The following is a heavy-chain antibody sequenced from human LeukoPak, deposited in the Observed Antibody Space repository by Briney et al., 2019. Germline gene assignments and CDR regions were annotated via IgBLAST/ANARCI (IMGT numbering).Heavy chain of an antibody. CDR2: IYASGNT. D-gene: IGHD2-15*01. J-gene: IGHJ4*02. V-gene: IGHV4-4*07. CDR1: GGSISSYF. CDR3: AREDPLVAARGLDY. Sequence: SETLSLTCTVSGGSISSYFWSWIRQPAGKGLECIGRIYASGNTNYNPSLKSRLTMSIDTSKNQFSLRLSSVTAADTAVYYCAREDPLVAARGLDYWGQGTLVTVSS.